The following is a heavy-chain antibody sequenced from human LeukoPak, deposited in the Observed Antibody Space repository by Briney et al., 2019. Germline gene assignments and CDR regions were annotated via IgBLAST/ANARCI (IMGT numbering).Heavy chain of an antibody. CDR1: GYTFTSYG. V-gene: IGHV1-18*01. Sequence: ASVKVSCKASGYTFTSYGISWVRQAPGQGLEWMGWISAYNGNTNYAQKLQGRVTMTTDTSTSTAYMELRSLRSDDTAVYYCARDRSIAVAGTEGYWGQGTLVTVSS. CDR3: ARDRSIAVAGTEGY. J-gene: IGHJ4*02. D-gene: IGHD6-19*01. CDR2: ISAYNGNT.